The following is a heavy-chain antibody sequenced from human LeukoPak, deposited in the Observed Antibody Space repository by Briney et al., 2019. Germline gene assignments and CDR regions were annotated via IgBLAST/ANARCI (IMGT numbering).Heavy chain of an antibody. D-gene: IGHD5-18*01. Sequence: SETLSLTCTVSGGSISNLYWSWIWQPAGTGLEWIGRIHTGGSANYNPSLKSRVTMSVDTSKNQFSLKLSSVTAADTAVYYCARDSEYTYGNWFDPWGQGTLVTVSS. CDR1: GGSISNLY. J-gene: IGHJ5*02. CDR3: ARDSEYTYGNWFDP. V-gene: IGHV4-4*07. CDR2: IHTGGSA.